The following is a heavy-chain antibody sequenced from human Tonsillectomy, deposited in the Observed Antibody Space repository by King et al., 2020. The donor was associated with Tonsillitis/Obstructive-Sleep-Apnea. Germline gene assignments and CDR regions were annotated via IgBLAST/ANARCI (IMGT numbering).Heavy chain of an antibody. J-gene: IGHJ1*01. V-gene: IGHV2-5*02. CDR1: GFSLSNNGVG. D-gene: IGHD2-2*02. CDR3: ARGTAPYCVCTSCFTSPQH. CDR2: IYWDDDK. Sequence: TLKESGPTLVKPTQTLTLTCTFSGFSLSNNGVGVGWIRQPPGKALEWLALIYWDDDKRYSPSLKSRLTITKDTSKNQVVLTMTNMDPVDTATYYCARGTAPYCVCTSCFTSPQHWGQGTLVTVSS.